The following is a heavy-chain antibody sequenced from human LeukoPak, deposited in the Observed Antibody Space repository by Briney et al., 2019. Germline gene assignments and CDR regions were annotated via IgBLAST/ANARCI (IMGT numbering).Heavy chain of an antibody. V-gene: IGHV3-21*01. CDR3: AREPRGYCSGGSCYPAFDY. D-gene: IGHD2-15*01. CDR2: ISSSSSYI. CDR1: GFTFSSYS. Sequence: GGSLRLSCAAPGFTFSSYSMNWVRQAPGKGLEWVSSISSSSSYIYYADSVKGRFTISRDNAKNSLYLQMNSLRAEDTAVYYCAREPRGYCSGGSCYPAFDYWGQGTLVTVSS. J-gene: IGHJ4*02.